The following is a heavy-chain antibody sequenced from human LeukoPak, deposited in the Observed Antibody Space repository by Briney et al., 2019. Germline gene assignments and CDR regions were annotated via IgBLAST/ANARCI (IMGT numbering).Heavy chain of an antibody. CDR3: ARVYDYVWGSYRYNPDAFDI. Sequence: GASVKVSCKASGYTFTSYDINWVRQATGQGLEWMGWMNPNSGNTGYAQKFQGRVTMTRNTSISTAYMELSSPRSEDTAVYYCARVYDYVWGSYRYNPDAFDIWGQGTMVTVSS. V-gene: IGHV1-8*01. CDR1: GYTFTSYD. D-gene: IGHD3-16*02. J-gene: IGHJ3*02. CDR2: MNPNSGNT.